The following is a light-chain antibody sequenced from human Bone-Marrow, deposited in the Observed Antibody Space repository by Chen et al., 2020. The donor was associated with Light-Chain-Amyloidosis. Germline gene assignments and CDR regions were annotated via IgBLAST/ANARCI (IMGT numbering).Light chain of an antibody. CDR2: DDS. J-gene: IGLJ3*02. CDR3: QVWDRSSDRPV. V-gene: IGLV3-21*02. CDR1: NIGSTS. Sequence: SYVLTQPSSVSVAPGQTAPIACGGTNIGSTSVHWYQQTPGQAPLLVVYDDSDRPSGIPERLSGSNSGNTATLTISRVEAGDEADYYCQVWDRSSDRPVFGRGTKLTVL.